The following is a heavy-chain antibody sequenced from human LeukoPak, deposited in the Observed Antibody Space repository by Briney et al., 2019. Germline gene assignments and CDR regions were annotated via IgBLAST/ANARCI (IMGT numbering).Heavy chain of an antibody. D-gene: IGHD5-18*01. J-gene: IGHJ4*02. CDR1: GGSFSGYY. V-gene: IGHV4-34*01. CDR3: ASTTMGTYYFDY. CDR2: INHSRST. Sequence: SETLSLTCAVYGGSFSGYYWSWIRQPPGKGLEWIGEINHSRSTNYNPSLKSRVTISVDTSKNQFSLKLSSVTAADTAVYYCASTTMGTYYFDYWGQGTLVTVSS.